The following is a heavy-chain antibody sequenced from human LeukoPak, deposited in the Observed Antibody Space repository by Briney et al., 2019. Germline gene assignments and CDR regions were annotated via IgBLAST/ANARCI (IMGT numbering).Heavy chain of an antibody. D-gene: IGHD5-24*01. CDR2: NSSNGGST. J-gene: IGHJ4*02. Sequence: QPGGSLRLSCSASGFTFSSYAMHWVRQAPGKGLEYVSANSSNGGSTYYADSVKGRFTISRDNSKNTLYPQMSSLRAEDTAVYYCAKARRDGYNEVWGQGTLVTVSS. CDR3: AKARRDGYNEV. V-gene: IGHV3-64D*06. CDR1: GFTFSSYA.